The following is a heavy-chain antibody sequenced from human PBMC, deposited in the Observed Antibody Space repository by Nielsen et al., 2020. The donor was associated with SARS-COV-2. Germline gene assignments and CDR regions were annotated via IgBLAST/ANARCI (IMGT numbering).Heavy chain of an antibody. J-gene: IGHJ6*03. V-gene: IGHV3-7*03. CDR1: GFTFSSYW. CDR2: IKQDGSEK. D-gene: IGHD4-17*01. CDR3: ARDRSYGDFHYYYYMDV. Sequence: GESLKISCAASGFTFSSYWMSWVRQAPGKGLEWVANIKQDGSEKYYVDSVKGRFTISRDNAKNSLYLQMNSLRAEDTAVYYCARDRSYGDFHYYYYMDVWGKGTTVTVSS.